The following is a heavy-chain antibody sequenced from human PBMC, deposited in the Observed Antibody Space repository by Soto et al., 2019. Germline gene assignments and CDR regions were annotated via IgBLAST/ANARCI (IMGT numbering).Heavy chain of an antibody. V-gene: IGHV3-30*18. CDR3: AKGPPWYSPYYYYGMDV. D-gene: IGHD1-1*01. Sequence: LRLSCAASGFTFSSYGMHWVRQAPGKGLEWVAVISYDGSNKYYADSVKGRFTISRDNSKNTLYLQMNSLRAEDTAVYYCAKGPPWYSPYYYYGMDVWGQGTTVTVSS. J-gene: IGHJ6*02. CDR1: GFTFSSYG. CDR2: ISYDGSNK.